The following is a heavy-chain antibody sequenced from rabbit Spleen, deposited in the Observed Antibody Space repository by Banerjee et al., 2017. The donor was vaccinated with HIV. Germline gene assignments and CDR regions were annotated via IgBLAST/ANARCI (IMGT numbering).Heavy chain of an antibody. CDR3: VRGASSSGYYNL. CDR1: GFDFSSYG. V-gene: IGHV1S47*01. D-gene: IGHD1-1*01. CDR2: IDLVFGST. J-gene: IGHJ4*01. Sequence: QAQLVESGGGLVQPGGSLKLSCKASGFDFSSYGVSWVRQAPGKGLEWIGYIDLVFGSTYYASWVNGRFAISSHNAQNTLYLQLNSLTAADTATYFCVRGASSSGYYNLWGPGTLVTVS.